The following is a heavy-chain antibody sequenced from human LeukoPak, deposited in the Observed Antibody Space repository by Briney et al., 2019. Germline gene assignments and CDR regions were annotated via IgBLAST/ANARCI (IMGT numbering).Heavy chain of an antibody. CDR2: INHSGST. CDR1: GGSFSGYY. J-gene: IGHJ4*02. CDR3: ARETSLVGYSGGLGFNY. Sequence: SETLSLTCAVYGGSFSGYYWSWIRQPPGKGLEWIGEINHSGSTNYNPSLKSRVTISVDTSKNQFSLRLTSVTAADTAVYYCARETSLVGYSGGLGFNYWGQGTLVTVSS. V-gene: IGHV4-34*01. D-gene: IGHD6-19*01.